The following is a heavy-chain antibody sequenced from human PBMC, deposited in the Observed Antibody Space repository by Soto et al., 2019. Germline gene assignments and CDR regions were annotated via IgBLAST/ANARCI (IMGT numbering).Heavy chain of an antibody. V-gene: IGHV2-5*01. J-gene: IGHJ4*02. D-gene: IGHD5-18*01. Sequence: QITLKESGPTLVKPTQTLTLTCTFSGFSLSTSGVGVGWIRQPPGKALEWLALIYWNDDKRYSPSLKSRLTITKDTSKKHVGLTMNNMDPVDTATYYCAHRLGYSYGLQYYFAYWGQGTLVTVAS. CDR1: GFSLSTSGVG. CDR3: AHRLGYSYGLQYYFAY. CDR2: IYWNDDK.